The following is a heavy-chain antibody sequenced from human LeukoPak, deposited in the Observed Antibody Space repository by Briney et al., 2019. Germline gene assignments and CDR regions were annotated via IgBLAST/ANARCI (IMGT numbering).Heavy chain of an antibody. CDR3: GVVY. CDR2: INKDGSEK. Sequence: GGSLRLSCAASGFTFDNFWMNWVRQVPGKGLEWVANINKDGSEKYYVDSVEGRFTISRDNARNSLYLQMNSLRAEDTAVYYCGVVYWGRGTLVTVSS. J-gene: IGHJ4*02. CDR1: GFTFDNFW. V-gene: IGHV3-7*01.